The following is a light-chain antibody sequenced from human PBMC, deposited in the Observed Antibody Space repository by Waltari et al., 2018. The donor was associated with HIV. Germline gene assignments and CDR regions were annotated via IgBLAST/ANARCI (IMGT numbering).Light chain of an antibody. CDR1: SGSIASNY. CDR2: KDD. J-gene: IGLJ2*01. Sequence: NFMLTQPHSVSESPGKTVTISCTRSSGSIASNYVQWYQQRPGSSPTTVIYKDDQRPSGVPDRFSGSIDSSSNSASLTISGLRIEDEADYYCQSYDNENPVLFGGGTKLTVL. CDR3: QSYDNENPVL. V-gene: IGLV6-57*01.